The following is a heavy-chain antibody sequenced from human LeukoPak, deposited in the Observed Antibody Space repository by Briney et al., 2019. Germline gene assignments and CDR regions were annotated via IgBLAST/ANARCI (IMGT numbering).Heavy chain of an antibody. Sequence: ASVKVSCKASGYTFTSYYMYWVRQAPGQGLEWMGIINPSGGSTTYAQKFQSRVTMTSDTSTSTVYMELSSLRSDDTAVYYCARRGILTGYMFDYWGQGTLVTVSS. CDR2: INPSGGST. V-gene: IGHV1-46*03. D-gene: IGHD3-9*01. CDR3: ARRGILTGYMFDY. J-gene: IGHJ4*02. CDR1: GYTFTSYY.